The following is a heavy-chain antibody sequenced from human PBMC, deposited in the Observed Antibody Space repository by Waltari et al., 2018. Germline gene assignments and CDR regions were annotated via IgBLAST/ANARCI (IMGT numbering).Heavy chain of an antibody. J-gene: IGHJ4*02. Sequence: QVQLVQSGAEVKKPGASVKVSCKASGYTFTSYDINWVRQAPGQGLEWMGWMNPNSGNTGYAQKFQGRVTMTRNTSISTAYMELSSLRSEDTAVYYCARGGYFGTTVNGGGLRFDYWGQGTLVTVSS. CDR1: GYTFTSYD. CDR2: MNPNSGNT. CDR3: ARGGYFGTTVNGGGLRFDY. V-gene: IGHV1-8*01. D-gene: IGHD3-9*01.